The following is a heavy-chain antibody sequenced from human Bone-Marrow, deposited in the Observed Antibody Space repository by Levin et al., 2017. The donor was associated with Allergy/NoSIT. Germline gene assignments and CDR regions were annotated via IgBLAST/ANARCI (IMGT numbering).Heavy chain of an antibody. V-gene: IGHV3-33*01. D-gene: IGHD3-3*01. CDR2: IWYDGSNK. Sequence: LSLTCAASGFTFSSYGMHWVRQAPGKGLEWVAVIWYDGSNKYYADSVKGRFTISRDNSKNTLYLQMNSLRAEDTAVYYCARVNHKVGPFGVVPPNLGMDVWGQGTTVTVSS. CDR3: ARVNHKVGPFGVVPPNLGMDV. CDR1: GFTFSSYG. J-gene: IGHJ6*02.